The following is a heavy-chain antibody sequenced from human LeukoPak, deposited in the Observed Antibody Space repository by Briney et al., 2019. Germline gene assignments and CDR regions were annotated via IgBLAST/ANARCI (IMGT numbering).Heavy chain of an antibody. D-gene: IGHD2-2*01. CDR3: ATGYCTSTTCYRSRFDY. CDR2: ISGSGGST. V-gene: IGHV3-23*01. Sequence: GGSLRLSCAASGFTFSSYAMSWARQAPGKGLEWVSAISGSGGSTYYADSVKGRFTISRDNAKNSLYLQINNLRAEDTAVFYCATGYCTSTTCYRSRFDYWGQGTLVTVSS. J-gene: IGHJ4*02. CDR1: GFTFSSYA.